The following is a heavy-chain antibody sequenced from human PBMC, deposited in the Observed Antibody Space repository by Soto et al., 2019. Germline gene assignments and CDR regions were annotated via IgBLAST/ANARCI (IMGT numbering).Heavy chain of an antibody. D-gene: IGHD5-18*01. V-gene: IGHV1-69*13. CDR1: GGTFSSYA. J-gene: IGHJ6*02. CDR3: ATSGYSYGALDYDYGMDV. CDR2: IIPIFGTA. Sequence: SVKVSCKASGGTFSSYAISWVRQAPGQGLEWMGGIIPIFGTANYAQKFQGRVTITADESTSTAYMELSSLRSEDTAVYYCATSGYSYGALDYDYGMDVWGQGTTVTVSS.